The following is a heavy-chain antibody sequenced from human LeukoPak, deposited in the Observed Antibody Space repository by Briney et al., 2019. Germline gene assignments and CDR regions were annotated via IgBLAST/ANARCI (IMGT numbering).Heavy chain of an antibody. J-gene: IGHJ4*02. CDR2: IRQDDSEK. CDR3: ARGRDLFDS. V-gene: IGHV3-7*01. Sequence: GGSLRLSCSASGLTFSDYWTMGVRQAPGKGLEWVGNIRQDDSEKNYVDSVKGRFTISRDNAKLSLYLQMNSLRAEDTAVYYCARGRDLFDSWGQGTLVIVSS. CDR1: GLTFSDYW.